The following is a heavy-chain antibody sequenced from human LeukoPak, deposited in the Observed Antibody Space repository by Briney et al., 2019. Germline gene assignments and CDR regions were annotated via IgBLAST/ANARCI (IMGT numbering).Heavy chain of an antibody. CDR1: GGSISCSSYY. D-gene: IGHD6-19*01. CDR2: IYYSGST. Sequence: SETLSLTCTVSGGSISCSSYYWGWIRQPPGKGLEWIGSIYYSGSTNYNPSLKSRVTISVDTSNNQFSLKLSSVTAADTAVYHCARSYNSGFDYWGQGTLVTVSS. CDR3: ARSYNSGFDY. V-gene: IGHV4-39*07. J-gene: IGHJ4*02.